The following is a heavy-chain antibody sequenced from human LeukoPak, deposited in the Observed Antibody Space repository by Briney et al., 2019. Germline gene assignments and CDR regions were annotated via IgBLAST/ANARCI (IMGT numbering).Heavy chain of an antibody. CDR2: INPNSGGT. CDR1: GYTFTGYY. Sequence: ASVNVSCKSSGYTFTGYYMHWVRQAPGQGLEWVGWINPNSGGTNYAQKFQGRVTMTRDTSISTAYMELSRLRSDDTAVYYCARGQRYFDWSYYFDYWGQGTLVTVSS. V-gene: IGHV1-2*02. CDR3: ARGQRYFDWSYYFDY. J-gene: IGHJ4*02. D-gene: IGHD3-9*01.